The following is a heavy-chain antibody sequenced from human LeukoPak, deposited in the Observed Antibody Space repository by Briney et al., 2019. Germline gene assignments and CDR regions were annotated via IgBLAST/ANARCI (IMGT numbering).Heavy chain of an antibody. CDR1: GGTFSSYA. J-gene: IGHJ4*02. Sequence: SVKVSCKASGGTFSSYAISWVRQAPGQGLEWMGGIIPIFGTANYAQKFQGRVTITANESTSTAYMELSSLRSEDTAVYYCVLHASSDVDPFDYWGQGTLVTVSS. V-gene: IGHV1-69*13. D-gene: IGHD6-6*01. CDR3: VLHASSDVDPFDY. CDR2: IIPIFGTA.